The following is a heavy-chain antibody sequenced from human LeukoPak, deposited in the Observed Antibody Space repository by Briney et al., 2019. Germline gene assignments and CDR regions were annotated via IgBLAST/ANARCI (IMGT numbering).Heavy chain of an antibody. CDR1: EFTFRSYD. Sequence: GGSLRLSCVASEFTFRSYDMHWVRQAPGKGLEWLSYISSSSSTIYYADSVKGRFTISRDNAKNSLYLQMNSLRAEDTAVYYCARDTSRRFDPWGQGTLVTVSS. V-gene: IGHV3-48*01. CDR3: ARDTSRRFDP. J-gene: IGHJ5*02. CDR2: ISSSSSTI. D-gene: IGHD3-16*01.